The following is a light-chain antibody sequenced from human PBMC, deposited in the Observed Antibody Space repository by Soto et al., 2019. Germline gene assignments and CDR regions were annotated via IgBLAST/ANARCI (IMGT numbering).Light chain of an antibody. CDR2: DDH. CDR3: ATWDLTLSAGVL. J-gene: IGLJ2*01. Sequence: QSVLTQPPSVSAAPGQRVSISCSGGSSNIGKNSVSWYQHLPATAPKLLIYDDHQRPSGIPDRFSASKSGTSATLDITGLQPADEADYYCATWDLTLSAGVLFGGGTKVTVL. V-gene: IGLV1-51*01. CDR1: SSNIGKNS.